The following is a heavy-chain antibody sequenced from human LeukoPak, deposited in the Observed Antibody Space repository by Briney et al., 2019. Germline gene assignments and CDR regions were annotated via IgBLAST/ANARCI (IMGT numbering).Heavy chain of an antibody. D-gene: IGHD2-21*01. CDR2: IYYSGST. V-gene: IGHV4-39*01. CDR3: ARLARSDFDY. Sequence: PSETLSLTCTVSGGSISSSSYYWVWIRQPPGKGLEWIGNIYYSGSTYYNPSLKSRVTISVDTSKNQFSLKLSSVTAADTAVYYCARLARSDFDYWGQGALVTVSS. J-gene: IGHJ4*02. CDR1: GGSISSSSYY.